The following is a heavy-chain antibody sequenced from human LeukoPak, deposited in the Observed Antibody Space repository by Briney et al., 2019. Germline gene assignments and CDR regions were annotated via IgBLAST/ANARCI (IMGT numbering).Heavy chain of an antibody. D-gene: IGHD3-22*01. J-gene: IGHJ1*01. V-gene: IGHV3-74*01. Sequence: PGGSLRLSCAASGFSFSSYWMHWVRQAPRKGLVWVSRIKSDRKTIYADSVKGRFTISRDNAKNTVSLQMNSLRAEDTGVYYCARAPSEIGGYYPEYFRHWGQGTLVTVSS. CDR3: ARAPSEIGGYYPEYFRH. CDR2: IKSDRKT. CDR1: GFSFSSYW.